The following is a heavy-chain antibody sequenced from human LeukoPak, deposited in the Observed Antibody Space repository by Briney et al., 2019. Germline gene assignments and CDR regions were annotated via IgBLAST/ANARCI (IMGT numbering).Heavy chain of an antibody. V-gene: IGHV3-23*01. J-gene: IGHJ4*02. D-gene: IGHD6-13*01. Sequence: PGGSLRLSCAASGFTFSSYGMGWVRQAPGKGLEWVSAISGSGGSTYYADSVKGRFTISRDNSKNTLYLQMNSLRAEDTAVYYCAKEGSSSWSNFDYWGQGTLVTVSS. CDR2: ISGSGGST. CDR3: AKEGSSSWSNFDY. CDR1: GFTFSSYG.